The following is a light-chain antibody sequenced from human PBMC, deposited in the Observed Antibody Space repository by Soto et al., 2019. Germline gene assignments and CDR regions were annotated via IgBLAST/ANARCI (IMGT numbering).Light chain of an antibody. CDR3: QQRVNWLA. CDR1: QSVATY. CDR2: DAS. Sequence: EIVLTQSPATLSLSPGERATLSCRASQSVATYLDWYQQKLGQAPRLLIYDASNRATGIPARFSGSGSGTDFTLTISSLEPEDFAVYYCQQRVNWLAFGGGTKVEL. J-gene: IGKJ4*01. V-gene: IGKV3-11*01.